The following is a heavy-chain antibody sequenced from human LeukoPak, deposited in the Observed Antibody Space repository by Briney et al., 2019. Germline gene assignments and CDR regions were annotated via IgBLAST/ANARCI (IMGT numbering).Heavy chain of an antibody. D-gene: IGHD2-21*02. J-gene: IGHJ4*02. CDR2: IYYSGST. CDR3: ARDLPACGGDCSSGYFDY. Sequence: PSETLSLTCTVSGGSISSYYWSWIRQPPGKGLEWIGYIYYSGSTNYNPSLKSRVTISVDTSKTQFSLKLSSVTAADTAVYYCARDLPACGGDCSSGYFDYWGQGTLVTVSS. V-gene: IGHV4-59*01. CDR1: GGSISSYY.